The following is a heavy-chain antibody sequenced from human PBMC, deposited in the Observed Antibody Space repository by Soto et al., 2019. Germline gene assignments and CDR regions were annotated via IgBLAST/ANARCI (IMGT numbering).Heavy chain of an antibody. CDR1: GFTFNNYS. CDR2: ISSSSRTI. CDR3: VRDSLHDYSNSLSRGWFDP. Sequence: EVQVVEAGGGLVQPGGSLRLSCAASGFTFNNYSMNWVRRAPGKGLEWISYISSSSRTIYYADSVKGRFTISRDNAKNSLYLQMNSLRDDDTALYYCVRDSLHDYSNSLSRGWFDPWGQGTLVTVSS. D-gene: IGHD4-4*01. J-gene: IGHJ5*02. V-gene: IGHV3-48*02.